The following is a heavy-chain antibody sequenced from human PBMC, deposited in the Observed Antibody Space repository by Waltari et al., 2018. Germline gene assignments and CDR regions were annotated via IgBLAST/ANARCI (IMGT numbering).Heavy chain of an antibody. CDR3: ARDRGRGLYLDS. Sequence: QLQLQESGPGLVKPSGTLSLTCAVSGDSMNNWWSWVRQPPGKGLEWIGQVLRDGRTNYNPSSAGGVTISIEPSNYQFSLRGASVTAADTAVYYCARDRGRGLYLDSWGPGILVTVSP. CDR2: VLRDGRT. D-gene: IGHD2-15*01. CDR1: GDSMNNW. V-gene: IGHV4-4*02. J-gene: IGHJ4*02.